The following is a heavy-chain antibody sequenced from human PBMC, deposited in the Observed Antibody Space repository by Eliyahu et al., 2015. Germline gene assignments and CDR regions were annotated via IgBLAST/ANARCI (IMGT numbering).Heavy chain of an antibody. CDR3: ARDRYYSNYYYGMDV. V-gene: IGHV4-59*01. D-gene: IGHD4-11*01. CDR2: IYYSGST. CDR1: GGSISSYY. J-gene: IGHJ6*02. Sequence: QVQLQESGPGLVKPSETLSLTCTVSGGSISSYYWSWIRQPPGKGLEWIGYIYYSGSTNYNPSLKSRVTISVDTSKNQFSLKLSSVTAADTAVYYCARDRYYSNYYYGMDVWGQGTTVTVSS.